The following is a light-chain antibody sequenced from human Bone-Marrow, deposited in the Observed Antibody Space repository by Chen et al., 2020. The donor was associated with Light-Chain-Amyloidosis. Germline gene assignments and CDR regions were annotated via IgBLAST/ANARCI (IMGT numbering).Light chain of an antibody. J-gene: IGKJ4*01. CDR1: QSVSNY. CDR2: DTS. V-gene: IGKV3-11*01. CDR3: QQRQAWPIT. Sequence: EIVLTQSPATLSLSPGERATLSCRASQSVSNYLACYQQRPGQAPRLLIYDTSNRAPGIPARFSGRGSGTDFTLTISSLQPEDFAIYYCQQRQAWPITFGGGTNVEIK.